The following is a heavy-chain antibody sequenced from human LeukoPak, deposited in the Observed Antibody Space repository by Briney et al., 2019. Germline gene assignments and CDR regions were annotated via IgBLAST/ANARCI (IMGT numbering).Heavy chain of an antibody. CDR2: ISYRGAT. Sequence: KSSETLSLTCTVSGGSITGYSWSWFRQSPVKGLEWIGYISYRGATNSNHSLKSRVTVSLDMSKNQFSLKLNSVTAADTAVYYCARGTAAVYWGQGTLVTVSS. D-gene: IGHD6-25*01. CDR3: ARGTAAVY. CDR1: GGSITGYS. J-gene: IGHJ4*02. V-gene: IGHV4-59*01.